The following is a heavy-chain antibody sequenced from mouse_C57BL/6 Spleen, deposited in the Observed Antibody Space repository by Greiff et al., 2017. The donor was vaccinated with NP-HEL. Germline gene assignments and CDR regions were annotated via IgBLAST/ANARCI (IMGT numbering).Heavy chain of an antibody. Sequence: QVQLQQPGAELVKPGASVKVSCKASGYTFTSYWMHWVKQRPGQGLEWIGRIHPSDSDTNYNQKFKGKATLTVDKSSNTAYMQLSSRTSEDSAVYYCAITLYSNYPHWYVDVWGTGTTVTVSS. CDR1: GYTFTSYW. D-gene: IGHD2-5*01. CDR2: IHPSDSDT. CDR3: AITLYSNYPHWYVDV. V-gene: IGHV1-74*01. J-gene: IGHJ1*03.